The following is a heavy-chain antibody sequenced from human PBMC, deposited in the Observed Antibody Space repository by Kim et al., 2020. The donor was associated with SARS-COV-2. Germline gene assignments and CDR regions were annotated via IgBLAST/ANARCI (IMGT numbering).Heavy chain of an antibody. V-gene: IGHV3-9*01. J-gene: IGHJ6*02. CDR2: ISWNSGTI. CDR1: GFTFDDYA. CDR3: AKGRVAGSDTSYYYAMDV. Sequence: GGSLRLSCAASGFTFDDYAMNWVRQAPGKGLEWVSGISWNSGTIDYVDSVRGRFTISRDNARKSLFLQMNSLRPEDTALYYGAKGRVAGSDTSYYYAMDVWGQVTTVIVS. D-gene: IGHD6-19*01.